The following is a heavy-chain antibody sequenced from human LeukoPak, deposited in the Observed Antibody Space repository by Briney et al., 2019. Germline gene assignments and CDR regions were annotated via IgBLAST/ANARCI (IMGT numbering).Heavy chain of an antibody. CDR2: INPYSGAI. D-gene: IGHD2-15*01. CDR3: ARVRKVVAAADY. V-gene: IGHV1-2*02. J-gene: IGHJ4*02. CDR1: GFTFTDEY. Sequence: GASVKVSCKSSGFTFTDEYIHWVRQAPGQGLEWMGWINPYSGAINYAQKFQGRVTLTRDTSISTAYMELSRLRSDDTAVYYCARVRKVVAAADYWGQGTLVTVSS.